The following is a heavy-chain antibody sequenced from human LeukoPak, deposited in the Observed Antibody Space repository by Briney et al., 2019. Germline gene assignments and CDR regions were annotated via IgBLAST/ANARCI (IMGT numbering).Heavy chain of an antibody. Sequence: SETLSLTCTVSSGSSNNYHWSWLRQPARKGLEWIGQIHTSGSTNYNPPLKSRVTMSIDTPENQFSLTIRSVPAADTAVYYCATRDISSGWSFDYWGQGTLVTVSS. CDR1: SGSSNNYH. D-gene: IGHD6-19*01. J-gene: IGHJ4*02. V-gene: IGHV4-4*07. CDR3: ATRDISSGWSFDY. CDR2: IHTSGST.